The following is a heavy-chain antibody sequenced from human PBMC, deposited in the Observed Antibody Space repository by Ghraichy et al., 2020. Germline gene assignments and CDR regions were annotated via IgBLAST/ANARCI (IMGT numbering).Heavy chain of an antibody. CDR2: ISAYNGNT. Sequence: ASVKVSCKASGYTFTNYGIVWVRQAPGQGLEWMGWISAYNGNTKYVQKFQGRVIMTTDTSTSTAYMELRSLKSDDRAVYYCARAGRAGPVDVFDIWGQGTMVTVS. J-gene: IGHJ3*02. V-gene: IGHV1-18*01. CDR1: GYTFTNYG. D-gene: IGHD3-10*01. CDR3: ARAGRAGPVDVFDI.